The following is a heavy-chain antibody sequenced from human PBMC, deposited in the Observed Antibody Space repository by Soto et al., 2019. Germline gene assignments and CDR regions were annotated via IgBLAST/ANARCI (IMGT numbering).Heavy chain of an antibody. CDR1: GYTFTSYY. Sequence: ASVKVSCKASGYTFTSYYMHWVRQAPGQGLEWMGIINPSGGYTSYAQKFQGTVTMTSDTSTSTVYMELSSLRSEDTAVYYCATDWGSAGFDYWGQGTLVTVSS. CDR3: ATDWGSAGFDY. D-gene: IGHD3-16*01. J-gene: IGHJ4*02. CDR2: INPSGGYT. V-gene: IGHV1-46*01.